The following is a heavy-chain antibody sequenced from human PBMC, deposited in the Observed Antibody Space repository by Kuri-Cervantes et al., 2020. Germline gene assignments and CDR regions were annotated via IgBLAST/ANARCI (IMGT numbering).Heavy chain of an antibody. D-gene: IGHD6-13*01. CDR2: ISSSGSTI. V-gene: IGHV3-11*01. CDR3: AKGSSSSRPYYFEY. J-gene: IGHJ4*02. CDR1: GFTFSDYY. Sequence: GESLKISCAASGFTFSDYYMSWVRQAPGKGLEWVSYISSSGSTIYYADSVKGRFTISRDNSKNTLYLQVNFLRAEDTAVYYCAKGSSSSRPYYFEYWGQGTLVTVSS.